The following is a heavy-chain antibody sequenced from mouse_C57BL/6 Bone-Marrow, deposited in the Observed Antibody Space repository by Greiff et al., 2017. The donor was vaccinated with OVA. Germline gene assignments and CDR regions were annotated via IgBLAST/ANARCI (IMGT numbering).Heavy chain of an antibody. Sequence: EVQLQQSGAELVRPGASVKLSCTASGFNIKDDYMHWVKQRPEQGLEWIGWIDPENGDTEYASKFQGKATITADTSSNTAYLQLSSLTSEDTAVYYCTTLGVLRAWIDDWGTGTTVTVSS. CDR2: IDPENGDT. D-gene: IGHD1-1*01. V-gene: IGHV14-4*01. J-gene: IGHJ1*03. CDR1: GFNIKDDY. CDR3: TTLGVLRAWIDD.